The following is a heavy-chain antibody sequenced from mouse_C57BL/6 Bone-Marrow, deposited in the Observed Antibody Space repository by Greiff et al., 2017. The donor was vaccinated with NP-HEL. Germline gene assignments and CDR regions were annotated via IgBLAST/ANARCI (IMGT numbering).Heavy chain of an antibody. D-gene: IGHD2-4*01. J-gene: IGHJ4*01. CDR1: GYTFTSYW. CDR2: IHPNSGST. Sequence: QVQLQQPGAELVKPGASVKLSCKASGYTFTSYWMHWVKQRPGQGLEWIGMIHPNSGSTNYNEKFKSKATLTVDKSSSTAYMQLSSLTSEDSAVYYCARPRLRRAMDYWGQGTSFTVSS. CDR3: ARPRLRRAMDY. V-gene: IGHV1-64*01.